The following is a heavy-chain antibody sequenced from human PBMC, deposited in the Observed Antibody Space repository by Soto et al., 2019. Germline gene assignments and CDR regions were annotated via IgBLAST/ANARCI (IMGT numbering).Heavy chain of an antibody. V-gene: IGHV4-61*01. CDR1: GGFVSSGTYY. Sequence: SETLSLTCAVYGGFVSSGTYYWSWIRHPPGKGLEWIGEMSHSGGTHFNPSLKSRVTISVDTSKNQFSLKVSSVTAADTALYYCARVERGTATTVVDAFDIWGPGTMVTVSS. CDR3: ARVERGTATTVVDAFDI. CDR2: MSHSGGT. D-gene: IGHD1-1*01. J-gene: IGHJ3*02.